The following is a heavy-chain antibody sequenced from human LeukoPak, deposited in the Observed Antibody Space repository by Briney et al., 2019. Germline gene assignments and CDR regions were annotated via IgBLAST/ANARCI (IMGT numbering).Heavy chain of an antibody. J-gene: IGHJ3*02. Sequence: SETLSLTCTVSGYSISSGYYWGWIRQPPGKGLEWIGSIYHSGSTYYNPSLKSRVTISVDTSKNQFSLKLSSVTAADTAVYYCARGGPMIVVVITPSGGAFDIWGQGTMVTVSS. CDR2: IYHSGST. V-gene: IGHV4-38-2*02. D-gene: IGHD3-22*01. CDR3: ARGGPMIVVVITPSGGAFDI. CDR1: GYSISSGYY.